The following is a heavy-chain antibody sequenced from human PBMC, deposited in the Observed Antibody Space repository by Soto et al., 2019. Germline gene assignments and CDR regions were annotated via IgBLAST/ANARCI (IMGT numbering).Heavy chain of an antibody. V-gene: IGHV4-59*01. CDR2: IYYSGST. CDR3: ARYCSGGSCYRNWFDP. CDR1: GGSISSYY. Sequence: PSETLSLTCTVSGGSISSYYWSWIRQPPGKGLEWIGYIYYSGSTNYNPSLKSRVTISVDTSKNQFSLKLSSVTAVDTAVYYCARYCSGGSCYRNWFDPWGQGTLVTVSS. D-gene: IGHD2-15*01. J-gene: IGHJ5*02.